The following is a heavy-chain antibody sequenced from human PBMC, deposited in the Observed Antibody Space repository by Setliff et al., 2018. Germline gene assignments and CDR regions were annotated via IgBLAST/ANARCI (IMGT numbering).Heavy chain of an antibody. Sequence: SETLSLTCTVSGGSINSGSYYWSWIRQSAGKGLEWIGTSESTYNNPSFKSRLTISVDTSKNQLSLKLTSVSAADTAIYYCARSSYYASGNSHNYYMDVWGKGTAVTVSS. CDR2: SEST. CDR3: ARSSYYASGNSHNYYMDV. J-gene: IGHJ6*03. CDR1: GGSINSGSYY. V-gene: IGHV4-61*02. D-gene: IGHD3-10*01.